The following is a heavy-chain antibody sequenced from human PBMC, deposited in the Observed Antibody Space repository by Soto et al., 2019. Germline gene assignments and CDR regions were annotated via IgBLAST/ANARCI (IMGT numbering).Heavy chain of an antibody. V-gene: IGHV1-69*13. CDR1: GGTFSSYA. J-gene: IGHJ4*02. D-gene: IGHD3-10*01. CDR2: IIPIFGTA. Sequence: ASVKVSCKASGGTFSSYAISWVRQAPGQGLEWMGGIIPIFGTANYAQKFQGRVTITADESTSTAYMELSSLRSEDTAVYYCARDSVRGVSGRGDYWGQGTLVTVSS. CDR3: ARDSVRGVSGRGDY.